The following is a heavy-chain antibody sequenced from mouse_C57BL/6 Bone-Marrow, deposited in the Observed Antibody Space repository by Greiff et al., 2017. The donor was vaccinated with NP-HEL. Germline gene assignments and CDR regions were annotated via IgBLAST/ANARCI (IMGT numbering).Heavy chain of an antibody. CDR3: ARDSTTEEGAMGY. J-gene: IGHJ4*01. V-gene: IGHV5-4*01. CDR1: GFTFSSYA. CDR2: ISDGGSYT. Sequence: EVNLVESGGGLVKPGGSLKLSCAASGFTFSSYAMSWVRQTPEKRLEWVATISDGGSYTYYPDNVKGRFTISRDNAKNNLYLQMSHLKSEDTAMYYCARDSTTEEGAMGYWGQGTSVTVST. D-gene: IGHD1-1*01.